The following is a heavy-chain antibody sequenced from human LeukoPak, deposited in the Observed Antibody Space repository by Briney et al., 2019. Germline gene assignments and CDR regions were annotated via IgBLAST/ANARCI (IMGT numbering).Heavy chain of an antibody. CDR3: ARHGWHAWYLDL. CDR1: GGSFSGYS. D-gene: IGHD6-19*01. V-gene: IGHV4-34*01. CDR2: INQRRNT. Sequence: PSETLSLTCVVYGGSFSGYSWRWIRQPPGKGLEWIGEINQRRNTNYNPSLKSRVTISIDTSKNQFSLKLSSVTAADTAVYYCARHGWHAWYLDLWGRGTLVTVSS. J-gene: IGHJ2*01.